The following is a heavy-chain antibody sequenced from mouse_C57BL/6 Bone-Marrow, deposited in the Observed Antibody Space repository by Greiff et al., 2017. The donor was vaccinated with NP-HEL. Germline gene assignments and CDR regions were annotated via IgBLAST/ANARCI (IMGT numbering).Heavy chain of an antibody. CDR3: ASGTRGYFDY. J-gene: IGHJ2*01. D-gene: IGHD4-1*01. CDR2: INPSSGYT. V-gene: IGHV1-4*01. Sequence: QVHVKQSGAELARPGASVKMSCKASGYTFTSYTMHWVKQRPGQGLEWIGYINPSSGYTKYNQKFKDKATLTADKSSSTAYMQLSSLTSEDSAVYYCASGTRGYFDYWGQGTTLTVSS. CDR1: GYTFTSYT.